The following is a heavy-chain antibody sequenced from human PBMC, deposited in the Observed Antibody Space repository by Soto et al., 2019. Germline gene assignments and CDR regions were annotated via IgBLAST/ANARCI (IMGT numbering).Heavy chain of an antibody. Sequence: QVQLQESGPGLVKPSETLSLTCTVSGGSISSYDWSWIRQPAGKGLEWIGRIYTSGSTNYNPSLKSRVTRSVDTSKNQFSLKLSSVTAADTPVYYCAREVTMVRGVICLDPWGQGTLVTVSS. CDR2: IYTSGST. D-gene: IGHD3-10*01. J-gene: IGHJ5*02. CDR3: AREVTMVRGVICLDP. V-gene: IGHV4-4*07. CDR1: GGSISSYD.